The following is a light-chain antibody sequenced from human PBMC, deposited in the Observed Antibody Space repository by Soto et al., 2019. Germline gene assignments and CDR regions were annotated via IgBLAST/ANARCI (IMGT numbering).Light chain of an antibody. Sequence: IPVTQSPSSLSASTGDRVTITCRASQGISSYLAWYQQKPGKAPKLLIYAASTLQSGVPSRFSGSGSGTDFTLTISCLQSEDFATYYCHQYYSYPPWTFGQGAKVAIK. V-gene: IGKV1-8*01. CDR2: AAS. CDR1: QGISSY. CDR3: HQYYSYPPWT. J-gene: IGKJ1*01.